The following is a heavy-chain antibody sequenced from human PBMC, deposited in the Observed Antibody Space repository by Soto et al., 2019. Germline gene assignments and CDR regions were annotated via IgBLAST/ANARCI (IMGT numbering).Heavy chain of an antibody. D-gene: IGHD3-10*01. V-gene: IGHV1-46*01. CDR1: GYTFTSYY. Sequence: GASVKVSCKASGYTFTSYYMHWVRQAPGQGLDWMGIINPSGGSTSYAQKFQGRVTMTRDTSTSTVYMELSSLRSEDTAVYYCAREEGMYYYGSGRRLQFDYWGKGTLVTVAS. J-gene: IGHJ4*02. CDR2: INPSGGST. CDR3: AREEGMYYYGSGRRLQFDY.